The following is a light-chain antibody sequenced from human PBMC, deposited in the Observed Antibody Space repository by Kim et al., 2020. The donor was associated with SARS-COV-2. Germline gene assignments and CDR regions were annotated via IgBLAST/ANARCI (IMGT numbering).Light chain of an antibody. CDR2: DAS. CDR1: QGISSA. V-gene: IGKV1-13*02. Sequence: AIQLTQSPSSLSASVGDRVTITCRASQGISSALAWYQQKPGKAPKLLIYDASSLESGVPSRFSGSGSGTDFTLTISSLQPEDFATYFCQQFNSYPITFGQGTRREIK. CDR3: QQFNSYPIT. J-gene: IGKJ5*01.